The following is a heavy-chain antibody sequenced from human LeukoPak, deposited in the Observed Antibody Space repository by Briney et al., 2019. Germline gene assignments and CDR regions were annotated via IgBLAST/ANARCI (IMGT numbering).Heavy chain of an antibody. Sequence: SQTLSLTCAISGDSVSSNSAAWNWIRQSPSRGLEWLGRTYYRSSNCYNDYALSVKSRITINPGTSKNQFSLQLNSVTPEDTAVYYCAREGCGGECFDYWGQGTLVTVSS. CDR3: AREGCGGECFDY. V-gene: IGHV6-1*01. D-gene: IGHD2-21*01. CDR2: TYYRSSNCYN. J-gene: IGHJ4*02. CDR1: GDSVSSNSAA.